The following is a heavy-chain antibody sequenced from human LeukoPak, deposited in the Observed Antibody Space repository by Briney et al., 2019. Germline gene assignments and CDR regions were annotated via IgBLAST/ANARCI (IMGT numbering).Heavy chain of an antibody. CDR2: IYYSGST. J-gene: IGHJ4*02. CDR1: GYSSSSGYY. D-gene: IGHD6-13*01. CDR3: ARVRRYSSSWYDY. V-gene: IGHV4-38-2*02. Sequence: TSETLSLTCTVSGYSSSSGYYWGWIRPSPGKGLEWIGYIYYSGSTNYNPSLKSRVTISVDTSKNQFSLKLSSVTAADTAVYYCARVRRYSSSWYDYWGQGTLVTVSS.